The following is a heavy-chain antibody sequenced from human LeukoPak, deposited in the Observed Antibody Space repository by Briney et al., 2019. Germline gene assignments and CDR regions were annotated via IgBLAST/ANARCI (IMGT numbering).Heavy chain of an antibody. Sequence: SVKVSCKASGYTFTGYYMHWVRQAPGQGLEWMGWINPNSGGTNYAQKFQGGVTMTRDTSISTAYMELSRLRSDDTAVYYCARPVDRGYYYGSGSYYPDYWGQGTLVTVSS. D-gene: IGHD3-10*01. CDR2: INPNSGGT. V-gene: IGHV1-2*02. CDR1: GYTFTGYY. J-gene: IGHJ4*02. CDR3: ARPVDRGYYYGSGSYYPDY.